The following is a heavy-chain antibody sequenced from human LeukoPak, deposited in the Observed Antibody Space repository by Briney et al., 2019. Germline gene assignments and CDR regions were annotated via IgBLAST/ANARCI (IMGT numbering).Heavy chain of an antibody. J-gene: IGHJ4*02. CDR2: MKPDESEK. D-gene: IGHD3-22*01. CDR1: GFTFSNYW. V-gene: IGHV3-7*01. Sequence: PGGSLRLSCGASGFTFSNYWMSWVRQPPGKGLEWVANMKPDESEKYFADSVKGRFTISRDNAKNSLYLQMNSLRAEDTAVYYCASSDSSGYYGNYWGQGTLVTVSS. CDR3: ASSDSSGYYGNY.